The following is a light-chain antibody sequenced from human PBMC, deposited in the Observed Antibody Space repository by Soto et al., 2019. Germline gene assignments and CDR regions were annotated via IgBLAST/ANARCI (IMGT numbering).Light chain of an antibody. J-gene: IGLJ1*01. Sequence: QCVLTQPASANGSPGRSVTISCTGTSSDVGGYNYVSWYQQHPGKAPKLMIYDVSKRPSGVPARFSGSKSGNTASLTVSGLQAEDEADYYCSSYAGTHIVFGTGTKVTVL. CDR3: SSYAGTHIV. CDR2: DVS. CDR1: SSDVGGYNY. V-gene: IGLV2-8*01.